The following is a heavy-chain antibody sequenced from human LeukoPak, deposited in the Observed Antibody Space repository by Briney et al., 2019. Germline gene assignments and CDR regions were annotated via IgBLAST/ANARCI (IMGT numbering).Heavy chain of an antibody. CDR2: IYHSGTT. Sequence: SETLSLTCTVSGGSISSYYWGWIRQPPGKGLEWIGSIYHSGTTYYNPSLKSRVTISVDTSKNQFSLKLTSVTAADAAVYYCARGGSDYDYVWGSYSHDYWGQGTLVTVSS. CDR1: GGSISSYY. D-gene: IGHD3-16*01. V-gene: IGHV4-38-2*02. J-gene: IGHJ4*02. CDR3: ARGGSDYDYVWGSYSHDY.